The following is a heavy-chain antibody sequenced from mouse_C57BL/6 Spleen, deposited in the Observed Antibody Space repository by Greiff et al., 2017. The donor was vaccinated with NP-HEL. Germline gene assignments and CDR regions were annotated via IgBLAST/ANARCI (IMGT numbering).Heavy chain of an antibody. CDR3: ARGGYYDYDVGFAY. V-gene: IGHV1-69*01. CDR2: IDPSDSYT. J-gene: IGHJ3*01. Sequence: QVQLQQPGAELVMPGASVKLSCKASGYTFTSYWMHWVKQRPGQGLEWIGEIDPSDSYTNYNQKFKGKSTLTVDKSSSTAYMQLSSLTSEDSAVYYGARGGYYDYDVGFAYWGQGTLVTVSA. CDR1: GYTFTSYW. D-gene: IGHD2-4*01.